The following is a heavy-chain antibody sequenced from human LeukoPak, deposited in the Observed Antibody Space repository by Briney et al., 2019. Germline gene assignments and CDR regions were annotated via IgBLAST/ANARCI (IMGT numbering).Heavy chain of an antibody. CDR3: ASRGYSSGWYYYYYYMDV. CDR1: GYSISSGYY. J-gene: IGHJ6*03. D-gene: IGHD6-19*01. Sequence: SETLSLTCAVSGYSISSGYYWGWIRQPPGKGLEWIGSIYHSGSTYYNPSLKSRVTISVDTSKNQFSLKLSSVTAADTAVYYCASRGYSSGWYYYYYYMDVWGKGTTVTASS. V-gene: IGHV4-38-2*01. CDR2: IYHSGST.